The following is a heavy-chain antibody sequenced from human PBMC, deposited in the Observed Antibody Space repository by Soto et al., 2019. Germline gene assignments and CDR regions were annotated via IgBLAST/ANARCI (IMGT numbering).Heavy chain of an antibody. V-gene: IGHV4-34*01. CDR3: ARGPVVVVVAATPSEYIHH. CDR2: INHSGSN. CDR1: GGSFSGYY. D-gene: IGHD2-15*01. J-gene: IGHJ1*01. Sequence: QVQLQQWGAGLLKPSETLSLTCAVYGGSFSGYYWSWIRQPPGKGLEWIGEINHSGSNNYNPSLKSRVTISVYTSKTQFSLKLSSVTAADTAVYYCARGPVVVVVAATPSEYIHHWGQGTLVTDSS.